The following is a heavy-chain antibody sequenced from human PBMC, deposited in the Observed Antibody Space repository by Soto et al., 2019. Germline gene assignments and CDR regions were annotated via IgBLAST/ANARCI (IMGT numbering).Heavy chain of an antibody. CDR3: AHRTTTLTSWFDP. D-gene: IGHD4-17*01. CDR1: GFSLATRGVG. J-gene: IGHJ5*02. CDR2: IYWDDDK. V-gene: IGHV2-5*02. Sequence: QITLKDSGPTLVKPTQTLTLTCIFSGFSLATRGVGVGWIRPPPGKALECLALIYWDDDKRYSPSLKSRLTITKDTSKNQMVLTMTNMDPADTATYFCAHRTTTLTSWFDPWSHGTLDTVAT.